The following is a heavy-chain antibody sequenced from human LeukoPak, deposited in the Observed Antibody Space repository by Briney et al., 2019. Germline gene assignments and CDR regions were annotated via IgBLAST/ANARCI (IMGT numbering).Heavy chain of an antibody. V-gene: IGHV4-59*01. J-gene: IGHJ6*02. CDR2: IYYSGST. CDR1: GGSISSYY. Sequence: SETLSLTCTVSGGSISSYYWSWIRQSPGKGLEWTGYIYYSGSTNYNPSLKSRVTISVDTSKNQFSLKLTSVTAADTAVYYCAGSYYYYGMDVWGQGTTVTVSS. CDR3: AGSYYYYGMDV.